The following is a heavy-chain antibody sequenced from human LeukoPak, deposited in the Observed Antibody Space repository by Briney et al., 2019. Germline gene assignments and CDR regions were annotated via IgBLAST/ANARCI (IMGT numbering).Heavy chain of an antibody. Sequence: GGSLRLSCAASGFTFDDYAMHWVRHAPGKGLEWVSGISWNSGSIGYADSVKGRFTISRDNAKNSLYLRMNSLRAEDTALYYCAKGSSGWLYYYYGMDVWGQGTTVTVSS. J-gene: IGHJ6*02. CDR1: GFTFDDYA. CDR3: AKGSSGWLYYYYGMDV. V-gene: IGHV3-9*01. D-gene: IGHD6-19*01. CDR2: ISWNSGSI.